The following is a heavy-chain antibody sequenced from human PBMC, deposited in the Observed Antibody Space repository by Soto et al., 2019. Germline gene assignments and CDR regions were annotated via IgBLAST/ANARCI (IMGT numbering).Heavy chain of an antibody. CDR1: GGSVSSGSYY. D-gene: IGHD5-12*01. J-gene: IGHJ4*02. CDR3: PRGRWLQFDY. V-gene: IGHV4-61*01. Sequence: SETLSLTCTVSGGSVSSGSYYWSWIRQPPGKGLEWIGYIYYSGSTNYSPSLKSRVTISVDTSKNQFSLKLSSVTAADTAVYYCPRGRWLQFDYWGQGTLVTVSS. CDR2: IYYSGST.